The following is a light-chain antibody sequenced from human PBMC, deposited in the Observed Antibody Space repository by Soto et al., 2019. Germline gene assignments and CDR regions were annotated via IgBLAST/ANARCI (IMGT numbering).Light chain of an antibody. CDR1: QSISSS. CDR3: QQSYSLPYT. J-gene: IGKJ2*01. V-gene: IGKV1-39*01. Sequence: DIQMTQSPSSLSASVGDRFTITGRASQSISSSLNWYQQKPGKVPKLLIYAASSLQSGVPSRFSGSGSGTDFTLTISSLQPEDSATYYCQQSYSLPYTFGQGTKVDIK. CDR2: AAS.